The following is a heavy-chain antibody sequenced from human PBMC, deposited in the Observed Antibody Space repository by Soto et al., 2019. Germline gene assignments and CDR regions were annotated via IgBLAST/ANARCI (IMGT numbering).Heavy chain of an antibody. V-gene: IGHV5-10-1*01. Sequence: GESLKISCQVSGDSFTSFWIGWVRQMPGKGLEWMGRIDPSDSYTNYSPSFQGHVTISADKSISTAYLQWSSLKASDTAMYYCARDKRPGYCSGGSCPLDYWGQGTLVTVSS. J-gene: IGHJ4*02. CDR1: GDSFTSFW. D-gene: IGHD2-15*01. CDR3: ARDKRPGYCSGGSCPLDY. CDR2: IDPSDSYT.